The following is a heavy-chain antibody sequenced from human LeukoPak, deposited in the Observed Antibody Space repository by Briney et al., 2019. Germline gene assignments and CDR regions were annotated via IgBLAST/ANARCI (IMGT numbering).Heavy chain of an antibody. CDR2: IYHSGST. V-gene: IGHV4-38-2*02. D-gene: IGHD1-26*01. J-gene: IGHJ3*02. CDR3: ARYGNPPRGFDI. Sequence: PSETLSLTCTVSGYSISSGYYWGWIRQPPGKGLEWIGSIYHSGSTYYNPSLKSRVTISVDTSKNQFSLNLNSVTAADTAVYYCARYGNPPRGFDIWGQGTMVTVSS. CDR1: GYSISSGYY.